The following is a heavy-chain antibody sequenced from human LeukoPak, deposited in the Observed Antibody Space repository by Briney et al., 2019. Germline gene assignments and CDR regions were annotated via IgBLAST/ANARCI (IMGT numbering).Heavy chain of an antibody. Sequence: PGGSLRLSCAVSGFTVSSNYMSWVRQAPGKGLERVSVIYSGGSTYYADSVKGRFTISRDNSKNTLYLQMNSLRAEDTAVYYCARGYQGSGHFDYWGQGTLVTVSS. D-gene: IGHD2-15*01. CDR1: GFTVSSNY. CDR3: ARGYQGSGHFDY. J-gene: IGHJ4*02. CDR2: IYSGGST. V-gene: IGHV3-53*01.